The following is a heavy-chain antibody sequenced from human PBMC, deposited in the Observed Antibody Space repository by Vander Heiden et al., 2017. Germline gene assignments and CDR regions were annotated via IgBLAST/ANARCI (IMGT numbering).Heavy chain of an antibody. CDR3: ARGDVLRFLEWSYYFDY. CDR1: GRSFCGYY. Sequence: QVQLQQWGAGLLKPSETLSLTCAVYGRSFCGYYWSWIRQPPGKGLEWIGEINHSGSTNYNPSLKSRVTISVDTSKNQFSLKLSSVTAADTAVYYCARGDVLRFLEWSYYFDYWGQGTLVTVSS. V-gene: IGHV4-34*01. CDR2: INHSGST. D-gene: IGHD3-3*01. J-gene: IGHJ4*02.